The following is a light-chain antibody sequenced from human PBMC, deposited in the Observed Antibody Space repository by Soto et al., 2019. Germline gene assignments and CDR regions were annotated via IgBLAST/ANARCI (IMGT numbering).Light chain of an antibody. CDR3: QQYIRWPLT. CDR2: GAS. Sequence: IGLSQSPATLAVSTGERATLSCRASQSVSSNLAWYQQKPGQAPSLLIYGASTRATGTPARFSGSGSGTEFTLTISSLQSEDFAVYYCQQYIRWPLTFGGGTKVDNK. V-gene: IGKV3-15*01. J-gene: IGKJ4*01. CDR1: QSVSSN.